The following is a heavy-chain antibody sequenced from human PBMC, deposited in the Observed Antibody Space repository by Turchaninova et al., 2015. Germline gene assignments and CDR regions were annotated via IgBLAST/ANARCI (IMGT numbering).Heavy chain of an antibody. CDR3: VKDRWVDY. Sequence: EVQVVESGGGLVQPGGSRRLSCSASGFTLSSYSMHWVRQAPGKGLEYVSSISHNGGSTYYADSVKGRFTIARDNSKNTLYLQMSSLRAEDTAVYYCVKDRWVDYWGQGTLVTVSS. D-gene: IGHD5-24*01. CDR2: ISHNGGST. J-gene: IGHJ4*02. V-gene: IGHV3-64D*06. CDR1: GFTLSSYS.